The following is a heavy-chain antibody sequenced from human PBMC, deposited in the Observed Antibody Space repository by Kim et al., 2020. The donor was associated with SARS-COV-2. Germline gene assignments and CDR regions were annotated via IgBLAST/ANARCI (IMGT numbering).Heavy chain of an antibody. CDR1: GASVTSGGSS. V-gene: IGHV4-30-2*01. CDR2: MYLNGNT. J-gene: IGHJ4*02. CDR3: ARGEYYYDS. Sequence: SETLSLTCAVSGASVTSGGSSWSWIRQPPGKGLEWIGYMYLNGNTYSNPSLKSRVSISVDRSNNQFSLNLTSVTAADTAVYYCARGEYYYDSWSPGTLVTVSS.